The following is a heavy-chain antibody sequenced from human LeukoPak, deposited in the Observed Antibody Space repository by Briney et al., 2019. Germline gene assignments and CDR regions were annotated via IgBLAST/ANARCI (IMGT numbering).Heavy chain of an antibody. Sequence: PGGSLRLSCAASGFTFSSYAMSWVRQAPGKGLEWVSAISGSGGSTYYADSVKGRFTISRDNSKNTLYLQMNSLRAEDTAVYYCAKDLSVQRRVVATILRRSSIAVAAALDYWGQGTLVTVSS. CDR2: ISGSGGST. CDR3: AKDLSVQRRVVATILRRSSIAVAAALDY. V-gene: IGHV3-23*01. J-gene: IGHJ4*02. D-gene: IGHD6-19*01. CDR1: GFTFSSYA.